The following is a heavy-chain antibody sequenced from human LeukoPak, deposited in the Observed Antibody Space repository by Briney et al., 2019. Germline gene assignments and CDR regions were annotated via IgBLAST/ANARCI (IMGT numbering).Heavy chain of an antibody. D-gene: IGHD6-19*01. CDR1: GGSISSGDYY. J-gene: IGHJ4*02. CDR2: IYFSGST. Sequence: SETLSLTCTVSGGSISSGDYYWSWIRQPPGKGLEWIGYIYFSGSTHYNPSLKSRATISLDTSENQFSLRLNSVTAADTAVYYCARHAAVAGTAFDYWGQGTLVSVSS. V-gene: IGHV4-30-4*01. CDR3: ARHAAVAGTAFDY.